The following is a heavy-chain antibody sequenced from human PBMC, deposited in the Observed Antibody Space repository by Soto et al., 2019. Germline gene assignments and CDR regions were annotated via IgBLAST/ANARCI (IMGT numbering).Heavy chain of an antibody. D-gene: IGHD2-21*02. CDR1: GFTFSSYA. CDR2: ISGSGGST. CDR3: AKVGGLYCGGDCYSARLDY. Sequence: GGSLRLSCAASGFTFSSYAMSWVRQAPGKGLEWVSVISGSGGSTYYADSVKGRFTISRDNSKNTLYLQMNSLRAEDTAVYYCAKVGGLYCGGDCYSARLDYWGQGTLVTVSS. V-gene: IGHV3-23*01. J-gene: IGHJ4*02.